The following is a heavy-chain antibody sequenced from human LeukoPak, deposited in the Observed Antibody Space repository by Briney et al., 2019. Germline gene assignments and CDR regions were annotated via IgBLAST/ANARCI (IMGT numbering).Heavy chain of an antibody. D-gene: IGHD3-10*01. CDR3: ARYVVSGSGRYYFDY. CDR2: INYGGTT. Sequence: SETLSLTCTFSGGSISSSNYYWSWIRQPPGRELEWIASINYGGTTYYNPSLKSRVTISVDTPKNQFSLRLSSVTAADTAVYLCARYVVSGSGRYYFDYWGQGSLVTVSS. CDR1: GGSISSSNYY. V-gene: IGHV4-39*01. J-gene: IGHJ4*02.